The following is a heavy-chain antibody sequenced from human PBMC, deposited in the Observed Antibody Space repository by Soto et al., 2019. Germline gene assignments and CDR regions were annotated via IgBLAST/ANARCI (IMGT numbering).Heavy chain of an antibody. Sequence: QVQLVESGGGVVQPGRSLRLSCAASGFTFSSYGMHWVRQAPGKGLEWVAVIWYDGSNKYYADYVKGRFTISRDNSKNTLYLQMNSLRAEDTAVYYCARDVGAGTSSGYWYFDLWGRGTLVTVSS. CDR3: ARDVGAGTSSGYWYFDL. J-gene: IGHJ2*01. D-gene: IGHD6-19*01. CDR1: GFTFSSYG. CDR2: IWYDGSNK. V-gene: IGHV3-33*01.